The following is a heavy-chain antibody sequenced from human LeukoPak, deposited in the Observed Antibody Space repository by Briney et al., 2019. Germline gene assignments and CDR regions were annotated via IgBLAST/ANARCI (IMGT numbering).Heavy chain of an antibody. J-gene: IGHJ4*02. V-gene: IGHV3-30*18. CDR2: ISYDGSNK. D-gene: IGHD6-19*01. Sequence: GGSLRLFWAAFWFTLCHFVMQWVGPDPGKGLEWVAVISYDGSNKYYADSVKGRFTISRDNSKNTLYLQMNSLRAEDTAVYYCAKDRGIAVAGYFDYWGQGTLVTVSS. CDR3: AKDRGIAVAGYFDY. CDR1: WFTLCHFV.